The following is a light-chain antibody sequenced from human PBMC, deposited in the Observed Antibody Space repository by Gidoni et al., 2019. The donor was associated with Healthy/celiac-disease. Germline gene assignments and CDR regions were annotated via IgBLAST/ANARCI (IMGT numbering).Light chain of an antibody. J-gene: IGKJ1*01. CDR2: AAS. CDR1: QSISRY. V-gene: IGKV1-39*01. Sequence: DIQMTQSPSSLSASVGDRVTTTCRASQSISRYLHWYQQNPGKAPKLLIYAASSLQSGVPSRFSGSGSGTVFTLTISSLQPVDLATYYCQQSYSTLWTFGQXTKVEIK. CDR3: QQSYSTLWT.